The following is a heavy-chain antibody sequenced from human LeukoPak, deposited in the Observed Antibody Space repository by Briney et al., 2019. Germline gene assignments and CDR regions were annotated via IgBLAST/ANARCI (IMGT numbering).Heavy chain of an antibody. D-gene: IGHD6-13*01. V-gene: IGHV3-30-3*01. CDR3: ARESSSWIDY. CDR2: ISYDGSNK. J-gene: IGHJ4*02. Sequence: PGGSLRLSCAASGFTFSSYAMHWVRQAPGKGLEWVAVISYDGSNKYYADSVKGRFTIPRDNSKNTLYLQMNSLRAEDTAVYYCARESSSWIDYWGQGTLVTVSS. CDR1: GFTFSSYA.